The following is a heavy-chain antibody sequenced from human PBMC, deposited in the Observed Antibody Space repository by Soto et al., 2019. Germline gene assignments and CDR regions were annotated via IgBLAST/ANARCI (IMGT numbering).Heavy chain of an antibody. CDR1: GFTFSSYA. CDR2: ISSSGGST. D-gene: IGHD3-22*01. J-gene: IGHJ4*02. V-gene: IGHV3-23*01. Sequence: PGGSLRLSCAASGFTFSSYAMSWVRQAPGKGLEWVSAISSSGGSTYYADSVKGWFTISRDNSKNTLYLQMNSLRAEDTAVYYCAKDLPYYYDSSGYYYGPPDYWGQGTLVTVSS. CDR3: AKDLPYYYDSSGYYYGPPDY.